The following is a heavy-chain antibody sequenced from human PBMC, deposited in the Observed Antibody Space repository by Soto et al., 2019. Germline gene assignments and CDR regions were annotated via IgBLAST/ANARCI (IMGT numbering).Heavy chain of an antibody. CDR2: ISYAGTNK. D-gene: IGHD6-19*01. CDR3: AKDRLWLATGDYYFGMDV. CDR1: GFSFSSHA. V-gene: IGHV3-30*18. J-gene: IGHJ6*02. Sequence: PGGSLRLSCAASGFSFSSHAMHWVRQAPGKGLEWVAVISYAGTNKNYADSVKGRFTISRDNSKNTLSLQMNSLRPEDTAVYFCAKDRLWLATGDYYFGMDVWGQGTTVTVSS.